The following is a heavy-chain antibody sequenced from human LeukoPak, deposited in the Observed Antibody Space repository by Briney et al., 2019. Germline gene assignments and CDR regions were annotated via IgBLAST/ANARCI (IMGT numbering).Heavy chain of an antibody. V-gene: IGHV3-23*01. J-gene: IGHJ5*02. CDR3: AKTAQYNWNYRCWFDP. Sequence: PGGSLRLSCAASGFTFSSYAMSWVRQAPGKGLEWVSAISGSGGSTYYADSVKGRFTISRDNSKNTLYLQMNSLRAEDTAVYYCAKTAQYNWNYRCWFDPWGQGTLVTVSS. D-gene: IGHD1-7*01. CDR2: ISGSGGST. CDR1: GFTFSSYA.